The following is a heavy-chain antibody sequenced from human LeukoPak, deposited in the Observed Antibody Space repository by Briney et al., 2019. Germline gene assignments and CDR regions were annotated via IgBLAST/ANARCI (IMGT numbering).Heavy chain of an antibody. J-gene: IGHJ4*02. Sequence: GGSLRLSCAASGFTFSNYWMNWVRQAPGKGLEWVANIKHDGSVKYYVDSVKGRFTISRDNAKNSVYLQINSLRAEDTAVYYCARIGYRSCGIDYWGQGTLVTVSS. V-gene: IGHV3-7*04. CDR2: IKHDGSVK. D-gene: IGHD6-19*01. CDR3: ARIGYRSCGIDY. CDR1: GFTFSNYW.